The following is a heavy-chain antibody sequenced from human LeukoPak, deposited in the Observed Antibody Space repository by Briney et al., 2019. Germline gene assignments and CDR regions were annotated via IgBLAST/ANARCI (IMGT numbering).Heavy chain of an antibody. CDR1: GFTSGTYW. CDR3: AGLGVVVSGAHDAFDI. J-gene: IGHJ3*02. V-gene: IGHV3-7*01. Sequence: PGGSLRLSCAASGFTSGTYWMSWVRQAPGKGLEWVANINRDGSERNYVDSVKGRFTISRDNAKNSLYLQMNSLRAEDTALYYCAGLGVVVSGAHDAFDIWGQGTMVTVSS. CDR2: INRDGSER. D-gene: IGHD2-2*01.